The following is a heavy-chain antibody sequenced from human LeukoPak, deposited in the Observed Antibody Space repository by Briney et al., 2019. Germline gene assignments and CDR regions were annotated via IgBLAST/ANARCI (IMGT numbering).Heavy chain of an antibody. J-gene: IGHJ4*02. CDR3: ASTPGLWFGELWD. D-gene: IGHD3-10*01. CDR2: IYYSGST. V-gene: IGHV4-30-4*08. CDR1: GGSISSGDYY. Sequence: PSETLSLTCTVSGGSISSGDYYWSWIRQPPGKGLEWIGYIYYSGSTYYNPSLKSRVTISVDTSKNQFSLKLGSVTAADTAVYYCASTPGLWFGELWDWGQGTLVTVSS.